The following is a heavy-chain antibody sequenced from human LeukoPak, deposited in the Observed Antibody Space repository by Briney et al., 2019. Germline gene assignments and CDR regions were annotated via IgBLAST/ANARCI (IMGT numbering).Heavy chain of an antibody. J-gene: IGHJ6*02. Sequence: GGPLRLSCAASGFTFSSYEMNWVRQAPGKGLEWVSYISSSGSTIYYADSVKGRFTISRDNAKNSLYLQMNSLRAEDTAVYYCARERAGLFYYGMDVWGQGTTVTVSS. V-gene: IGHV3-48*03. CDR2: ISSSGSTI. CDR1: GFTFSSYE. D-gene: IGHD1-14*01. CDR3: ARERAGLFYYGMDV.